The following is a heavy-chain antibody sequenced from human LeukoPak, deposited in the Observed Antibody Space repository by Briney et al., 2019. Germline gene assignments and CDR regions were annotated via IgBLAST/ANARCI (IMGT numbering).Heavy chain of an antibody. CDR2: IYPRGST. Sequence: SETLSLTCAVSGGSISSGSCSWSWIRQPPGKGPEWIGYIYPRGSTYCNPSLKSRVILSLDKSANQFSLNLSSVTAADTAVYYCARFSPRAMGNYLDFWGQGTLVTVSS. D-gene: IGHD7-27*01. CDR1: GGSISSGSCS. V-gene: IGHV4-30-2*01. CDR3: ARFSPRAMGNYLDF. J-gene: IGHJ4*02.